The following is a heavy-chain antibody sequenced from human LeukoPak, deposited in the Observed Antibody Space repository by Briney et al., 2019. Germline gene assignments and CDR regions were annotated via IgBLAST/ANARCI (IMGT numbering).Heavy chain of an antibody. CDR3: ARHIGGNRLPIRDFYMDV. CDR1: GDPSNNQNYY. D-gene: IGHD5-18*01. J-gene: IGHJ6*03. V-gene: IGHV4-39*01. Sequence: PSETLSLICRVSGDPSNNQNYYWGWLRQSPGKGLEWLGNVFSSGKSFLNPSLKSRVTISIDTSSDVVSLRLTSVTAADTAVYYCARHIGGNRLPIRDFYMDVWGEGTTAIVSS. CDR2: VFSSGKS.